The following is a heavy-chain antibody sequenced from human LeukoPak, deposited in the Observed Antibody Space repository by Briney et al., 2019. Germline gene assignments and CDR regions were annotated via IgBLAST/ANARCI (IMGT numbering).Heavy chain of an antibody. D-gene: IGHD3-10*01. Sequence: SETLSLTCTVSGGSISSYYWSWLRQPPGKGLEWIGYIYYSGSTNYNPSHKSRVTISVDTSKNQFSLKLSSVTAADTALYYCARKSASGNYPLDYWGQGTLVTVSA. J-gene: IGHJ4*02. CDR1: GGSISSYY. V-gene: IGHV4-59*01. CDR3: ARKSASGNYPLDY. CDR2: IYYSGST.